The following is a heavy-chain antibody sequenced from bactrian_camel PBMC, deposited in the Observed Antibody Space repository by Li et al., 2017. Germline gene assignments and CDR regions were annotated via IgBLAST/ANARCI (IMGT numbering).Heavy chain of an antibody. D-gene: IGHD2*01. CDR1: AYSHRRFC. CDR2: IDTDGTTR. Sequence: HVQLVESGGGSVQTGESLTPSCSASAYSHRRFCMGWIRQAPGKEREGVAQIDTDGTTRYSASVKGRFTITQNSAKNTLYLKMNSLRPDDTAMYYCAAVPAPALSLGGYCPRTYEYDYLGQGTQVTVS. V-gene: IGHV3S1*01. J-gene: IGHJ4*01. CDR3: AAVPAPALSLGGYCPRTYEYDY.